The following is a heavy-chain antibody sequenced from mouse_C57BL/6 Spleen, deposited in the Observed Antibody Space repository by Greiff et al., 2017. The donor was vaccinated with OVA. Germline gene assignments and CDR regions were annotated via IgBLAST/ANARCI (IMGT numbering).Heavy chain of an antibody. CDR3: ASGGGASYYVDY. Sequence: VQLQQPGAELVKPGASVKLSCKASGYTFTSYWMHWVKQRPGQGLEWIGMIHPNSGSTNYNEKFKSKATLTVDKSSSTAYMQLSSLTSEDSAVDYCASGGGASYYVDYWGQGTTLTVSS. J-gene: IGHJ2*01. CDR1: GYTFTSYW. D-gene: IGHD1-1*02. V-gene: IGHV1-64*01. CDR2: IHPNSGST.